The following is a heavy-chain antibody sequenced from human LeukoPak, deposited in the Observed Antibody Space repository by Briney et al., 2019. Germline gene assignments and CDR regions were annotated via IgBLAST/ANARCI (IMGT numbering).Heavy chain of an antibody. J-gene: IGHJ5*02. D-gene: IGHD2-2*01. CDR3: ARALVPAAQRLSS. CDR1: GYTFTGYY. Sequence: ASVKVSCKASGYTFTGYYLHCVRQAPGQGLEWMGWINPNTGGTNYAQKFQGRVTMTRDTSISTAYMEVTRLRSDDTAVYYCARALVPAAQRLSSWGQGTLVTVSS. CDR2: INPNTGGT. V-gene: IGHV1-2*02.